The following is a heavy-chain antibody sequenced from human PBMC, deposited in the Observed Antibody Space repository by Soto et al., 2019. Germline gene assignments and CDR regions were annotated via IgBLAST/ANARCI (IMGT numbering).Heavy chain of an antibody. J-gene: IGHJ1*01. V-gene: IGHV4-34*02. CDR1: GGSFSDYF. D-gene: IGHD6-13*01. CDR2: INHSGST. Sequence: HVQLQQWGAGLLKPSETLSLTCSVYGGSFSDYFWNWIRQAPGKGLEWIGEINHSGSTNYNPSLKSRVTISVDTSKNPFSLKMSSVTAADTAVYYCARRGLGTAGNFQHWGQGTLVTVSS. CDR3: ARRGLGTAGNFQH.